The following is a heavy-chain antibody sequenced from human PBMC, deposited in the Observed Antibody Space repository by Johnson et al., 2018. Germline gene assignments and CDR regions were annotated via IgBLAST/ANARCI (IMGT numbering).Heavy chain of an antibody. CDR2: ISWNSCSI. CDR1: GFTFDDYA. V-gene: IGHV3-9*01. J-gene: IGHJ6*03. D-gene: IGHD3-10*01. CDR3: AKDTNSASGTIYYDYYMDV. Sequence: VQLVESGGGLVQXGRSLRLSCAASGFTFDDYAMHWIRQAPGKGLEWVSGISWNSCSIGYADSVKGRFTTPRDNAKNSLYPQMHSLRAEDTAMYYCAKDTNSASGTIYYDYYMDVWGKGTTVTVSS.